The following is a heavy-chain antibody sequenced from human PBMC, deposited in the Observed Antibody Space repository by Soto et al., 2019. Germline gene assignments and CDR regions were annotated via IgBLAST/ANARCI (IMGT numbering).Heavy chain of an antibody. V-gene: IGHV3-23*01. J-gene: IGHJ4*02. D-gene: IGHD3-3*01. CDR1: GFTFSSYA. CDR3: AKEAADRITILGVVIIPSIFDY. CDR2: ISGSGGST. Sequence: EVQLLESGGGLVQPGGSLRLSCAASGFTFSSYAMSWVRQAPGKGLEWVSAISGSGGSTYYADSVKGRFTISRDNSKNGLYLERSSRSADDTPVYYCAKEAADRITILGVVIIPSIFDYWGQGTLVTVSS.